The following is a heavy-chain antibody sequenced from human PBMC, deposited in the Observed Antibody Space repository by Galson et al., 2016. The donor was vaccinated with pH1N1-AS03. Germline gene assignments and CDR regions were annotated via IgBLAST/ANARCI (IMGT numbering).Heavy chain of an antibody. D-gene: IGHD1-26*01. CDR2: ISYDGSDR. Sequence: SLRLSCAASGFTISSLTMHWVRQTPDKGLEWLAVISYDGSDRYYADSVKGRFTISRDNSEKTVYLQMNSLRGDDTAVYFCASRGGLSGASAVYGMDVWGRGTAVTVSS. CDR3: ASRGGLSGASAVYGMDV. V-gene: IGHV3-30*04. CDR1: GFTISSLT. J-gene: IGHJ6*02.